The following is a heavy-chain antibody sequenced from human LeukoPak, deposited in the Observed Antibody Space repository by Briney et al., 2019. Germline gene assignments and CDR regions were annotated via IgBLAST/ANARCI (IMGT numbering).Heavy chain of an antibody. Sequence: GGSLRLSCAASGFTFSSYAMSWVRQAPGKGLEWVAVIWYDGSNKYYADSVKGRFTISRDNSKNTLYLQMNSLRAEDTAVYYCARDLYSSSWYPFDYWGQGTLVTVSS. D-gene: IGHD6-13*01. CDR2: IWYDGSNK. J-gene: IGHJ4*02. V-gene: IGHV3-33*08. CDR3: ARDLYSSSWYPFDY. CDR1: GFTFSSYA.